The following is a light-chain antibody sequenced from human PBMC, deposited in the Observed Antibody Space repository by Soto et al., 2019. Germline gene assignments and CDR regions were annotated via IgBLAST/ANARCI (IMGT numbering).Light chain of an antibody. CDR2: KAS. V-gene: IGKV1-5*03. CDR1: QSIGIW. CDR3: QQYKDYSWT. Sequence: IQMTQSPSTLYASVGDRVAITCRASQSIGIWLAWYQQKPGKAPRFLIYKASTLGSGAPPRFSSSGAGTEFSLTISSLQHEDFGSYYCQQYKDYSWTFGQGTKVEIK. J-gene: IGKJ1*01.